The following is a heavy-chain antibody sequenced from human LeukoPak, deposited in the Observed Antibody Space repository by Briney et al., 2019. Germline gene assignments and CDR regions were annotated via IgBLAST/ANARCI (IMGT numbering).Heavy chain of an antibody. Sequence: SETLSLTCAVYGGSFSGYYWSWIRQPPRKGLEWIGEINHSGSTNYNPSLKSRVTISVDTSKNQFSLKLSSVTAADTAVYYCARVSVFGVVIAGFDYWGQGTLVTVSS. J-gene: IGHJ4*02. CDR1: GGSFSGYY. D-gene: IGHD3-3*01. CDR2: INHSGST. CDR3: ARVSVFGVVIAGFDY. V-gene: IGHV4-34*01.